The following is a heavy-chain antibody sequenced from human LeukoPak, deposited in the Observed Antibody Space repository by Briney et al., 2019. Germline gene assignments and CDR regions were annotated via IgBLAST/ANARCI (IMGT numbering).Heavy chain of an antibody. CDR2: ISSSSSYI. J-gene: IGHJ4*02. V-gene: IGHV3-21*01. Sequence: GGSLRLPCAASGFTFSSYSMNWVRQAPGKGLEWVSSISSSSSYIYYADSVKGRFTISRDNAKNSLYLQMNSLRAEDTAVYYCARDSRVYYFDYWGQGTLVTVSS. CDR1: GFTFSSYS. CDR3: ARDSRVYYFDY. D-gene: IGHD3-3*01.